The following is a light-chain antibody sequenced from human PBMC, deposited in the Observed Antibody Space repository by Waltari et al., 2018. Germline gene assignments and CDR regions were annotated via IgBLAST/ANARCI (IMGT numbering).Light chain of an antibody. J-gene: IGLJ2*01. V-gene: IGLV2-8*01. CDR3: SSYAGSSNFVV. Sequence: QSALTPPPSASGSPGQSVTISCTGTSGDVGGYNSVPWDQQYPGKAPKLLIYDVNERPPGVPARFSGSKSDNTASLTVSGLQDEDEADYYCSSYAGSSNFVVFGGGTKVTVL. CDR2: DVN. CDR1: SGDVGGYNS.